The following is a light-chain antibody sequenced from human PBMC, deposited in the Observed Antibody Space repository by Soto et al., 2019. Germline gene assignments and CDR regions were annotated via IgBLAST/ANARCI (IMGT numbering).Light chain of an antibody. J-gene: IGKJ2*01. CDR2: GAS. CDR3: QQYGPSPMYT. V-gene: IGKV3-20*01. CDR1: QTVSSSY. Sequence: EIVLTQSPGTLSLSPGERATLSCRASQTVSSSYLAWYQQKPGQAPRLLIYGASTRATGIPGRFSGSASGTDFTLTISRLEPEDCAVYSCQQYGPSPMYTFGQGTNLESK.